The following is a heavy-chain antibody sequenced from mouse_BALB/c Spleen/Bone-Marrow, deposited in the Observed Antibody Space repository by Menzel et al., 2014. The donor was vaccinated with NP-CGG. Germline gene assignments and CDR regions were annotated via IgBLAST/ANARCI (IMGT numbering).Heavy chain of an antibody. CDR1: GFDFRRYW. V-gene: IGHV4-1*02. J-gene: IGHJ2*01. Sequence: KLQESGGGLVQPGGSLKLSCAASGFDFRRYWMSWVRQVPGKGLEWIGEINPESSTINYTPSLKDKFIISRDNAKNTLYLQMSKVRSEDTALYYCARLGYYGYFVDWGQGTTLTVSS. CDR3: ARLGYYGYFVD. D-gene: IGHD2-3*01. CDR2: INPESSTI.